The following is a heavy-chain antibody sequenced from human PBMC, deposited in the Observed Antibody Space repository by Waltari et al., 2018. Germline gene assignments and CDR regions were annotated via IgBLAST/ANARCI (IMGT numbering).Heavy chain of an antibody. J-gene: IGHJ3*02. CDR2: IYPGDSDT. D-gene: IGHD6-19*01. V-gene: IGHV5-51*03. Sequence: EVQLVQSGAEVKKPGESLKISCKGSGYSFTNYWIGWVRQMPGKGLEWMGIIYPGDSDTRYSPSFQGQVTISADKSISTAYLQWSSLKASDTAMYYCVVHSQWLVKGDAFDIWGQGTMVTVSS. CDR3: VVHSQWLVKGDAFDI. CDR1: GYSFTNYW.